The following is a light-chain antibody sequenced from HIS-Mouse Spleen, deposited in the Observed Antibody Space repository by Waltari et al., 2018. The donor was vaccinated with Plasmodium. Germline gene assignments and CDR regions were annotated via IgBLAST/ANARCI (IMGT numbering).Light chain of an antibody. Sequence: QSALTQPASVSGSPGQSITISCTGTSSDVGGYNYVSWYQQHPGKAPKLMSYDVSNRPAGVSNRCSGSKSGNTASLTISGLQAEDEADYYCSSYTSSSTLVFGGGTKLTVL. CDR1: SSDVGGYNY. CDR2: DVS. J-gene: IGLJ2*01. CDR3: SSYTSSSTLV. V-gene: IGLV2-14*03.